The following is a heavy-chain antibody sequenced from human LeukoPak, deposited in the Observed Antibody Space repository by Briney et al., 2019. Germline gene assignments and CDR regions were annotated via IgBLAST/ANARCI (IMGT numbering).Heavy chain of an antibody. Sequence: GGSLRLSCAASGFTFSSYGMSWVRQAPGKGLEWVSAISGSGGSTHYADSVKGRFTISRDNSKNTLYLQMNSLRAEDTAVYYCAKGDGYSYGPGGSGFDYWGQGTLVTVSS. V-gene: IGHV3-23*01. D-gene: IGHD5-18*01. CDR2: ISGSGGST. CDR1: GFTFSSYG. CDR3: AKGDGYSYGPGGSGFDY. J-gene: IGHJ4*02.